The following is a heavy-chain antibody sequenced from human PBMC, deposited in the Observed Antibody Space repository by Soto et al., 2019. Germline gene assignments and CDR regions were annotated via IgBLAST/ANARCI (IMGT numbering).Heavy chain of an antibody. J-gene: IGHJ6*02. V-gene: IGHV3-21*01. Sequence: PGGSLRLSCAASGFTFSSYSMNWVRQAPGKGLEWVSSISSSSSYIYYADSVKGRFTISRDNAKNSLYLEMSSLRSEDTAVYYCARINTGYGSSCYADDAFDIWGQGTTVTVSS. CDR1: GFTFSSYS. D-gene: IGHD6-13*01. CDR2: ISSSSSYI. CDR3: ARINTGYGSSCYADDAFDI.